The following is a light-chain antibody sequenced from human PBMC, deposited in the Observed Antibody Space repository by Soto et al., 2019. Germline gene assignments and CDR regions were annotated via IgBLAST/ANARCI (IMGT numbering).Light chain of an antibody. CDR1: QSVSSN. V-gene: IGKV3-15*01. J-gene: IGKJ4*01. CDR2: GES. Sequence: EIVMTQAPATLSVSPGERATLSCRASQSVSSNLAWYKQKPGQAPRRLIEGESTKATGIPASFSGSGSGTEFTLTISSLQSEDFAVYYSQQYNNWPLTFGGGTKVEIK. CDR3: QQYNNWPLT.